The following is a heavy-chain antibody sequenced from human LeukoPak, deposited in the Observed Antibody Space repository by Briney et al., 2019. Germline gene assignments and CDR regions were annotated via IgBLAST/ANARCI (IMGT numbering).Heavy chain of an antibody. CDR3: AELGIAMIGGV. Sequence: GGSLRLSCAASGFTLSSYEMNWVRQAPGKGLEWVSYISSSGSTIYYADSVKGRFTISRDNAKNSLYLQMNSLRAEDTAVYYCAELGIAMIGGVWGTGTTVTISS. CDR2: ISSSGSTI. CDR1: GFTLSSYE. D-gene: IGHD3-10*02. J-gene: IGHJ6*04. V-gene: IGHV3-48*03.